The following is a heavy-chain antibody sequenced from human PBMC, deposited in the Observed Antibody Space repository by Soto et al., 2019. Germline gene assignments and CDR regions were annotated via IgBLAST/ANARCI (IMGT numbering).Heavy chain of an antibody. Sequence: SETLSLTCAVSAGSISSGGYSWNWLRQPPGKGLEWIGYIYHSGSTLYNPSLKSRVTISIDKSKNQFSLRLSSVSAADTAVYYCARYGLTGNHFAPCGRGTLVIVSA. V-gene: IGHV4-30-2*01. CDR3: ARYGLTGNHFAP. CDR2: IYHSGST. J-gene: IGHJ5*02. D-gene: IGHD3-16*01. CDR1: AGSISSGGYS.